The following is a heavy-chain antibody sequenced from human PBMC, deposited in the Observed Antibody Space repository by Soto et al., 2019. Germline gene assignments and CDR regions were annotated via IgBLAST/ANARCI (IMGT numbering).Heavy chain of an antibody. CDR2: IWYDGSNK. CDR3: ASRSPALDY. CDR1: GFTFSSYG. Sequence: QVQLVESGGGVVQPGRSLRLSCAASGFTFSSYGMHWVRQAPGKGLEWVAVIWYDGSNKYYADFVKGRFTISRDNSKNTLYLQMHSLRAEDTAVYYCASRSPALDYWGPGTLVTGSS. V-gene: IGHV3-33*01. J-gene: IGHJ4*02. D-gene: IGHD2-2*01.